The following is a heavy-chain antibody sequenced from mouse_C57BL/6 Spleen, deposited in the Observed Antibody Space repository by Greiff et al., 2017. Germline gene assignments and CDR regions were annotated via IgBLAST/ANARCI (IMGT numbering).Heavy chain of an antibody. CDR3: ARSYGSSFSYAMDY. CDR1: GYSFTDYN. CDR2: INPNYGTT. J-gene: IGHJ4*01. Sequence: VQLKQSGPELVKPGASVKISCKASGYSFTDYNMNWVKQSHGKSLEWIGVINPNYGTTSYNQKFKGKATLTVDQSSSTAYMQLNSLTSEDSAVYYCARSYGSSFSYAMDYWGQGTSVTVSS. V-gene: IGHV1-39*01. D-gene: IGHD1-1*01.